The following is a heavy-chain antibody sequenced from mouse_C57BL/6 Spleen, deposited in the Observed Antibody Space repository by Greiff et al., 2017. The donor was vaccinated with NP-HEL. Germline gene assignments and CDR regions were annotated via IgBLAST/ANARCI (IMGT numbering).Heavy chain of an antibody. D-gene: IGHD2-5*01. CDR3: AREGGLYSNFGGFAY. CDR1: GFTFSSYA. V-gene: IGHV5-4*01. J-gene: IGHJ3*01. CDR2: ISDGGSYT. Sequence: EVHLVESGGGLAKPGGSLKLSCAASGFTFSSYAMSWVRQTPEKRLEWVATISDGGSYTYYPDNVKGRFTISRDNAKNNLYLQMSHLKSEDTAMYYCAREGGLYSNFGGFAYWGQGTLVTVSA.